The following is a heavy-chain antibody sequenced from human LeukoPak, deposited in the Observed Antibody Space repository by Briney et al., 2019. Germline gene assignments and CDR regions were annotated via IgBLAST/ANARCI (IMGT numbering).Heavy chain of an antibody. CDR3: ARVGYSYGRIDYFDY. J-gene: IGHJ4*02. V-gene: IGHV4-30-4*08. Sequence: SETLSLTCTVSGGSISSGDYYWSWIRQPPGKGLEWIGYIYYSGSTYYNPSLKSRVTISVDTSKNQFFLKLSSVTAADTAVYYCARVGYSYGRIDYFDYWGQGTLVTVSS. CDR1: GGSISSGDYY. CDR2: IYYSGST. D-gene: IGHD5-18*01.